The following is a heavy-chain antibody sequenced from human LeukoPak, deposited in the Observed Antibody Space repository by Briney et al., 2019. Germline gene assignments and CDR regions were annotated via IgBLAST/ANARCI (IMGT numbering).Heavy chain of an antibody. V-gene: IGHV1-2*02. CDR1: GYTFTSYY. Sequence: ASVKVSCKASGYTFTSYYMHWVRQAPGQGLEWMGWINPDSGDTHYTQNFQGRVTMTRNTSISTAYMEVHRLRSDDTAVFYCAREGSTVLIPPSYFDYWGQGALVTVSS. CDR3: AREGSTVLIPPSYFDY. CDR2: INPDSGDT. D-gene: IGHD4-11*01. J-gene: IGHJ4*02.